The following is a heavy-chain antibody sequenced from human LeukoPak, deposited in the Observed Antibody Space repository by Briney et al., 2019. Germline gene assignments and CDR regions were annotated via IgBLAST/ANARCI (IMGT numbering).Heavy chain of an antibody. D-gene: IGHD7-27*01. Sequence: SETLSLTCTISGGSVSDYYWSWIRQSPGQGLEWIGYIYHTGSTSYSPSLKSRVTISADTSQNQFSLKLRSVTAADTAVYYCASRKLGNDYWGQGTLVTVSS. CDR2: IYHTGST. V-gene: IGHV4-59*02. CDR3: ASRKLGNDY. CDR1: GGSVSDYY. J-gene: IGHJ4*02.